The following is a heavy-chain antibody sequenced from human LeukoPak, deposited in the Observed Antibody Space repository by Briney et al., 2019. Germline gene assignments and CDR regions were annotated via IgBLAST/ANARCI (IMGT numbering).Heavy chain of an antibody. CDR3: ARVGAAAGTGREADAFDI. CDR1: GFTFSTYA. Sequence: GGSLRLSCAASGFTFSTYAMYWVRQAPGKGLEYVSAITSNGGSTYYANSVKGRFTISRDNSKNTLYLQMGSLRAEDMAVYYCARVGAAAGTGREADAFDIWGQGTMVTVSS. CDR2: ITSNGGST. D-gene: IGHD6-13*01. V-gene: IGHV3-64*01. J-gene: IGHJ3*02.